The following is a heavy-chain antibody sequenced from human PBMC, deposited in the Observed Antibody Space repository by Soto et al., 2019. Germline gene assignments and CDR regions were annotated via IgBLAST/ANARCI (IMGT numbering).Heavy chain of an antibody. Sequence: QITLKESGPTLVKPTQTLTLTCTFSGISLSTSGVGVGWIRQPPGKALEWLALIYWDDDKRYSPSLKSRLTITKDTAKNQVVLTMTNMGPVDTATYDCAHRQGGTVVTDNWFDPWGQGTLVTVSS. CDR2: IYWDDDK. J-gene: IGHJ5*02. V-gene: IGHV2-5*02. CDR1: GISLSTSGVG. CDR3: AHRQGGTVVTDNWFDP. D-gene: IGHD2-15*01.